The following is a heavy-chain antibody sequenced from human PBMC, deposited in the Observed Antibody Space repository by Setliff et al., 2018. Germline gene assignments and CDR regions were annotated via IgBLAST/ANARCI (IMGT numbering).Heavy chain of an antibody. CDR3: ARADSGYDGEYYFDY. J-gene: IGHJ4*02. CDR1: SYSISTGYY. V-gene: IGHV4-38-2*01. CDR2: IHHSGIT. Sequence: PSETLSLTCDVFSYSISTGYYWGWIRQPPGKGLEWIGYIHHSGITYYNPSLRSRVTLSVDTSKNQFSLRLTSVTAADTAVYYCARADSGYDGEYYFDYWGQGTLVTVS. D-gene: IGHD5-12*01.